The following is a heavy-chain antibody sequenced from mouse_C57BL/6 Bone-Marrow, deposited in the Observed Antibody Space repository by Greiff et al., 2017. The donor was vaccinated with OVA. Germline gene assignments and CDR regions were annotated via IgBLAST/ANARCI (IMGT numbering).Heavy chain of an antibody. CDR1: GYTFTDYN. V-gene: IGHV1-18*01. CDR3: AREGKKLGRGLGPYAMDY. J-gene: IGHJ4*01. Sequence: EVQLKESGPELVKPGASVKIPCKASGYTFTDYNMDWVKQSHGKSLEWIGDINPNNGGTIYNQKFKGKAPLTVDKSYSTAYMELRSLTSEDTAVYYCAREGKKLGRGLGPYAMDYWGQGTSVTVSS. CDR2: INPNNGGT. D-gene: IGHD4-1*01.